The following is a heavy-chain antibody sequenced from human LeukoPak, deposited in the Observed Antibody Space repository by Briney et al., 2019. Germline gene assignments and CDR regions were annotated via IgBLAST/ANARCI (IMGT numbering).Heavy chain of an antibody. CDR2: IFRGEET. D-gene: IGHD4-17*01. J-gene: IGHJ4*02. Sequence: PGGSLRLSCAASGFSVSNTYMSWVRQAPGEGLEWVSVIFRGEETYYADSVKGRFTISRDSSTNTVYLQMASLRAEDTAIYYCVKEVPGTTVYDWGQGTLVTVSS. CDR3: VKEVPGTTVYD. V-gene: IGHV3-66*01. CDR1: GFSVSNTY.